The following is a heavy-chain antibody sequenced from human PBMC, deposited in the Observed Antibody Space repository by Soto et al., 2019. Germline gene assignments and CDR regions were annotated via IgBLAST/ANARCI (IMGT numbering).Heavy chain of an antibody. CDR3: ARGMGAARSWFDP. J-gene: IGHJ5*02. CDR1: GGSFSGYY. Sequence: SETLSLTCAVYGGSFSGYYWSWIRQPPGKGLEWIGEINHSGSTNYNPSLKSRVTISVDTSKNQFSLKLSSVTAADTAVYYCARGMGAARSWFDPWGQGTLVTVSS. CDR2: INHSGST. V-gene: IGHV4-34*01. D-gene: IGHD6-6*01.